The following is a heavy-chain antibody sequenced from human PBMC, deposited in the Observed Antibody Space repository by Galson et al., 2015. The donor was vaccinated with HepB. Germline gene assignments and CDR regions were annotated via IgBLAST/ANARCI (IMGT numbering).Heavy chain of an antibody. J-gene: IGHJ4*02. CDR2: NKNKNDGGTT. D-gene: IGHD6-13*01. CDR3: ASGDSSSWYGDFDN. Sequence: SLRLSCAASGFTLSNAWTNWVRQAPGKGLEWVGRNKNKNDGGTTDYAAPVKGRFIVSRDDSRNTLYLHMNRLKTEDTAVYYCASGDSSSWYGDFDNWGQGTLVTVSS. CDR1: GFTLSNAW. V-gene: IGHV3-15*07.